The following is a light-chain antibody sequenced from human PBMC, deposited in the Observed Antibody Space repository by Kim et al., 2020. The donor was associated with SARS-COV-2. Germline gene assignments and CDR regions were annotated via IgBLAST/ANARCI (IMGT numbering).Light chain of an antibody. CDR1: QSLSSRF. Sequence: SPGEPATLSCRASQSLSSRFVAWYQHKPGQAPRLLIYGAFSRATGIPDRFSGSGSETDFTLTISRLEPEDFAVYYCQQYGRSPPYTFGQGTKLEIK. J-gene: IGKJ2*01. CDR3: QQYGRSPPYT. V-gene: IGKV3-20*01. CDR2: GAF.